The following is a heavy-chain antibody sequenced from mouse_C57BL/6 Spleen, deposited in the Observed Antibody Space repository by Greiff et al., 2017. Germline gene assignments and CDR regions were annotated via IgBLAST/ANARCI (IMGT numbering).Heavy chain of an antibody. J-gene: IGHJ4*01. CDR2: IDPSDSYT. D-gene: IGHD2-1*01. V-gene: IGHV1-50*01. Sequence: QVQLQQPGAELVKPGASVKLSCKASGYTFTSYWMQWVKQRPGQGLEWIGEIDPSDSYTNYNQKFKGKATLTVDTSSSTAYMQLSSLTSEDSAVYYYASVTYALDYWGQGTTLTVSS. CDR3: ASVTYALDY. CDR1: GYTFTSYW.